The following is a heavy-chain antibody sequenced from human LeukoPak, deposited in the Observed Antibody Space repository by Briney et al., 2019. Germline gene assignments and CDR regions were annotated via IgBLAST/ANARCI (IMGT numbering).Heavy chain of an antibody. D-gene: IGHD1/OR15-1a*01. CDR2: IYPGDSDT. V-gene: IGHV5-51*01. CDR1: GYSFTSYW. Sequence: GESLKISCKGSGYSFTSYWIGLVRQMPGKGLEWMGIIYPGDSDTRYSPSCRGQVPIAADKSICTPYLQWSSPRAPDTSVLHGARFGLEQNWFDPWGQGTLVTVSS. CDR3: ARFGLEQNWFDP. J-gene: IGHJ5*02.